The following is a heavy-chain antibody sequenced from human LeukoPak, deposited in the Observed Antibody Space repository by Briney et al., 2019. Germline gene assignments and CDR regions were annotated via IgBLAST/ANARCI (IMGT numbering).Heavy chain of an antibody. J-gene: IGHJ6*04. D-gene: IGHD3-10*02. Sequence: GGSMRLSCAASGFTFSSYEMNWLRQAPGKGLEWVSYISSSGSTIYYADSVKGRFTISRDNAKNSLYLQMNSLRAEDTAVYYCAELGITMIGGVWGKGTTVTISS. CDR2: ISSSGSTI. CDR1: GFTFSSYE. CDR3: AELGITMIGGV. V-gene: IGHV3-48*03.